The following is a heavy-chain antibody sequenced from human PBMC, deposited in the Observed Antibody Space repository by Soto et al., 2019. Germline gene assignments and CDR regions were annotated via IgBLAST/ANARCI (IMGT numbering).Heavy chain of an antibody. J-gene: IGHJ1*01. V-gene: IGHV1-46*01. CDR2: VNPSGGST. CDR3: AREENCSDGICYSEFFQR. CDR1: GYIFTAYS. Sequence: ASVKVSCKASGYIFTAYSMHWVRQAPGQGLEWMGVVNPSGGSTNYAQKFQGRITMTRDTSTSTVYMDLSSLTSEDTAVYYCAREENCSDGICYSEFFQRWGQGTLVTVSS. D-gene: IGHD2-15*01.